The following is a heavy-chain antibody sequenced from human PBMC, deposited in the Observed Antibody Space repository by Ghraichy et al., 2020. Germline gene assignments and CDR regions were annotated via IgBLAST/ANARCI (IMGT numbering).Heavy chain of an antibody. Sequence: ASVKVSCKASGYAFTMYYIHWLRQAPGQGLEWMGRINRGDGGALYSQRFRGRVTMTRDTSTNTIYMDLSSLRFEDTAVYYCAREGDRQDLDYWGQGSLVTVAS. D-gene: IGHD1-26*01. CDR1: GYAFTMYY. CDR3: AREGDRQDLDY. V-gene: IGHV1-46*01. J-gene: IGHJ4*02. CDR2: INRGDGGA.